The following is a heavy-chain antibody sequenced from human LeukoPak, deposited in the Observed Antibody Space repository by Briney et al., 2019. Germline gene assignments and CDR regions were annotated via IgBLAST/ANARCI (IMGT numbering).Heavy chain of an antibody. J-gene: IGHJ5*02. CDR3: AKALVGASGPRNWFDP. CDR2: IIPIFGTA. V-gene: IGHV1-69*05. D-gene: IGHD1-26*01. Sequence: SVKVSCKASGGTFSSYAISWVRQAPGQGLEWMGGIIPIFGTANYAQKFQGRVTITTDESTSTAYMELSSLRSEGTAVYYCAKALVGASGPRNWFDPWGQGTLVTVSS. CDR1: GGTFSSYA.